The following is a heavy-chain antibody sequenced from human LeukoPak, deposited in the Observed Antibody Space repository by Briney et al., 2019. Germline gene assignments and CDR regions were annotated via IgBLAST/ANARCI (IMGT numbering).Heavy chain of an antibody. CDR2: ISSSSSYI. J-gene: IGHJ4*02. CDR3: ARAGYGAGSPPVY. CDR1: GFPFSTYT. Sequence: PGGSLKLSCATSGFPFSTYTMNWVRQAPGKGLEWVSSISSSSSYIYYADSIKGRFTVSRDNAKNSLYLQMNNLRAEDTAVYYCARAGYGAGSPPVYWGQGTLVTVSS. D-gene: IGHD3-10*01. V-gene: IGHV3-21*01.